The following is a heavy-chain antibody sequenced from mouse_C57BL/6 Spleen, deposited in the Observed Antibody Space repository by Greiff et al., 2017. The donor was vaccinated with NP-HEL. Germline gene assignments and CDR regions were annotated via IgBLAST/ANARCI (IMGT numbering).Heavy chain of an antibody. D-gene: IGHD2-3*01. Sequence: EVQLQQSGPELVKPGASVKISCKASGYTFTDYYMNWVKQSHGKSLEWIGDINPNNGGTSYNQKFKGKATLTVDKSSSTAYMELRSLTSEDAAVYYCERLGTTAYWGQGTLVTVSA. CDR1: GYTFTDYY. CDR3: ERLGTTAY. J-gene: IGHJ3*01. CDR2: INPNNGGT. V-gene: IGHV1-26*01.